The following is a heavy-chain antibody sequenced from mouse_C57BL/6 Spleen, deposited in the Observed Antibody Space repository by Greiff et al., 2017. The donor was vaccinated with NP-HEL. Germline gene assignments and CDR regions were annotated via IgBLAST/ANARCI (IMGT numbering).Heavy chain of an antibody. CDR3: ARDYDYDVWFAY. Sequence: EVKLMESGGDLVKPGGSLKLSCAASGFTFSSYGMSWVRQTPDKRLEWVATISSGGSYTYYPDSVKGRFTISRDNAKNTLYLQMSSLKSEDTAMYYCARDYDYDVWFAYWGQGTLVTVSA. CDR2: ISSGGSYT. V-gene: IGHV5-6*01. J-gene: IGHJ3*01. CDR1: GFTFSSYG. D-gene: IGHD2-4*01.